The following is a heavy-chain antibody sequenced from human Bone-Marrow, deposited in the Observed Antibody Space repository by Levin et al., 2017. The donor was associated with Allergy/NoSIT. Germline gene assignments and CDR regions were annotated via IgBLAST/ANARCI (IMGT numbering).Heavy chain of an antibody. CDR3: ARHAQVYSSLSPFDY. CDR2: IYYSGST. Sequence: SETLSLTCSVSGGSISSSSYYWGWIRQPPGKGLEWIGSIYYSGSTSYYPSLKSRVTIYVDTSKNQFSLKLSSVTAADTAVYYCARHAQVYSSLSPFDYWGQGTLVTVSS. V-gene: IGHV4-39*01. CDR1: GGSISSSSYY. J-gene: IGHJ4*02. D-gene: IGHD6-6*01.